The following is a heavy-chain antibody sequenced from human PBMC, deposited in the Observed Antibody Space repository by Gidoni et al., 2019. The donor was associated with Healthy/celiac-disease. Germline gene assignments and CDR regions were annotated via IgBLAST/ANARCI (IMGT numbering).Heavy chain of an antibody. CDR2: IYPGDSDT. CDR1: GYSLTSHW. CDR3: ARPRTPGSSSWPGAEYFQH. D-gene: IGHD6-13*01. J-gene: IGHJ1*01. Sequence: EAQLVQSGAEVKKPGESLKISCKGSGYSLTSHWIGWVRQMPGKGLEWMGIIYPGDSDTRYSPSFQGQVTISADKSISTAYLQWSSLKASDTAMYYCARPRTPGSSSWPGAEYFQHWGQGTLVTVSS. V-gene: IGHV5-51*03.